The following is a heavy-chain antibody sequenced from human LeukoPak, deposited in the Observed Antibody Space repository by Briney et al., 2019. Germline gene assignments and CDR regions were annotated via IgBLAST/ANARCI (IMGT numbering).Heavy chain of an antibody. Sequence: PGGSLRLSCAASGFTFSGSAMHWVRQASGKGLEWVGRIRSKANSYATVYAASVKGRFTISRDDSKNTLYLQMNSLKTEDTAVYYCTTEEYYYGSGYYMDVWGKGTTVTISS. CDR1: GFTFSGSA. CDR2: IRSKANSYAT. D-gene: IGHD3-10*01. CDR3: TTEEYYYGSGYYMDV. V-gene: IGHV3-73*01. J-gene: IGHJ6*03.